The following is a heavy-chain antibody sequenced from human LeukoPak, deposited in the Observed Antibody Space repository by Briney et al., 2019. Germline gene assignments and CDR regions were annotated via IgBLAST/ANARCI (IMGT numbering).Heavy chain of an antibody. CDR2: IYITGNT. J-gene: IGHJ6*03. CDR1: GGSISTYY. Sequence: SETLSLTCTVPGGSISTYYWTWIRQPPGKGLECIGYIYITGNTNYNPSLKSRVTMSVDTSKNQFSLKLSSVTAADTAVYYCARSAFYWYYMDVWGKGTTVTVSS. V-gene: IGHV4-4*09. D-gene: IGHD3-9*01. CDR3: ARSAFYWYYMDV.